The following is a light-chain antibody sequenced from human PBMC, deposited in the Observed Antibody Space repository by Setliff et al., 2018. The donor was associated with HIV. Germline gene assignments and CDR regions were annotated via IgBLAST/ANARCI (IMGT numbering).Light chain of an antibody. CDR1: SSDVGGYNF. Sequence: LAQPPSASGSPGQSVTISCTGTSSDVGGYNFVSWYQQYPGKAPKLMIYEVSKRPSGVPDRFSGSKSGNTASLTVSGLQAEDEADYYCSSYAGSNDPYVFGTGTKVTVL. CDR2: EVS. V-gene: IGLV2-8*01. CDR3: SSYAGSNDPYV. J-gene: IGLJ1*01.